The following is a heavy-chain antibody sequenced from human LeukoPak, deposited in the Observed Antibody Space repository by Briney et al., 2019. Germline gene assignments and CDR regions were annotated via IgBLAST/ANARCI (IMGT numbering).Heavy chain of an antibody. Sequence: SSSSYYWGWVRQAPGKGLEWVSAISGSGGSTYYADSVKGRFTISRDNSKNTLYLQMNSLRAEDTAVYYCAKVVRSAVVATYDYWGQGTLVTVSS. V-gene: IGHV3-23*01. CDR3: AKVVRSAVVATYDY. D-gene: IGHD2-15*01. CDR2: ISGSGGST. CDR1: SSSSYY. J-gene: IGHJ4*02.